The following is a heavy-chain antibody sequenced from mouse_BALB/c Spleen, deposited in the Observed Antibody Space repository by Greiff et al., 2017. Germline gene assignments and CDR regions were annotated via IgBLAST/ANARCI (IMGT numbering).Heavy chain of an antibody. J-gene: IGHJ3*01. D-gene: IGHD1-1*01. Sequence: EVQLQQSGPELVKPGASVKISCKASGYTFTDYNMHWVKQSHGKSLEWIGYIYPYNGGTGYNQKFKSKATLTVDNSSSTAYMELRSLTSEDSAVYYCARNLYGSSQFAYWGQGTLVTVSA. V-gene: IGHV1S29*02. CDR1: GYTFTDYN. CDR2: IYPYNGGT. CDR3: ARNLYGSSQFAY.